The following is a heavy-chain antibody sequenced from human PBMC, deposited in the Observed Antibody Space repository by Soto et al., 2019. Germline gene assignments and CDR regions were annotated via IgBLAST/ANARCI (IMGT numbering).Heavy chain of an antibody. CDR2: ISYDGRNK. CDR1: GFTFSNYG. J-gene: IGHJ6*02. V-gene: IGHV3-30*18. CDR3: AKKGRAAAVIYYYGMDV. Sequence: QVQLVESGGGVVQPGRSLRLSCAASGFTFSNYGMHWVRQAPGKGLEWVAVISYDGRNKYYADSVKGRFTISRDNSKNXXYLQRNGLRAEDTAVYYCAKKGRAAAVIYYYGMDVWGQGTTVTVSS. D-gene: IGHD6-13*01.